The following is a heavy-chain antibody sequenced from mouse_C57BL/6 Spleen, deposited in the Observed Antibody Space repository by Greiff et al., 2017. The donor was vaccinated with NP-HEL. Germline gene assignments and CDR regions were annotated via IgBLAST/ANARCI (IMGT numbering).Heavy chain of an antibody. CDR1: GFTFTDYY. CDR3: SRYYITAGAFDV. CDR2: IRNKANGYTT. Sequence: EVKLVESGGGLVQPGGSLSLSCAASGFTFTDYYMSWVRQPPGKALEWLGFIRNKANGYTTEYSVSVKGRFTISRDNAQSILYLQMNALRAEDSATYYCSRYYITAGAFDVWGTGTTVTVSS. D-gene: IGHD1-1*01. V-gene: IGHV7-3*01. J-gene: IGHJ1*03.